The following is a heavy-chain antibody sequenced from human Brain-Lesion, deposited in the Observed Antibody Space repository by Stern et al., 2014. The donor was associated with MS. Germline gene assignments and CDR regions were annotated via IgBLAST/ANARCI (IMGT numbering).Heavy chain of an antibody. D-gene: IGHD2-15*01. Sequence: QVQLQESGPGLVKPSETLSLTCTVAGGSVSSTSYAWAWIRQPPGKGLEWIGTIYYSGNTYYSPYLKSRLTISLDTSKNQFSLQRRSVTAADTAVYYCAGEEDIRYCSGGSCTGNWFDPWGQGTLVTVSS. J-gene: IGHJ5*02. CDR1: GGSVSSTSYA. CDR3: AGEEDIRYCSGGSCTGNWFDP. CDR2: IYYSGNT. V-gene: IGHV4-39*01.